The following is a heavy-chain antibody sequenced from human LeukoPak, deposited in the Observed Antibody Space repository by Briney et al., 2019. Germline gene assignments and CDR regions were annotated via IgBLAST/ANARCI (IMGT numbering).Heavy chain of an antibody. Sequence: SETLSLTCAVYGGSFSGYYWSWIRQPPGKGLEWTGEINHSGSTNYNPSLKSRVTISVDTSKNQFSLKLSSVTAADTAVYYCARRRGMIQLWPYNWFDPWGQGTLVTVSS. CDR1: GGSFSGYY. CDR2: INHSGST. V-gene: IGHV4-34*01. J-gene: IGHJ5*02. D-gene: IGHD5-18*01. CDR3: ARRRGMIQLWPYNWFDP.